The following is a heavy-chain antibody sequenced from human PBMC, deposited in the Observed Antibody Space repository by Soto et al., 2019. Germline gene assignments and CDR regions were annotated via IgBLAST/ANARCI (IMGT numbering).Heavy chain of an antibody. CDR2: VYWSDDK. V-gene: IGHV2-5*01. CDR3: ARGLATLPVFAFDV. Sequence: SGPTLVNPTQTLTLTCTLSGISLSTSGVGLGWVRQTPGKALEWLALVYWSDDKHYRPSLKGRLTITKNTSKNQAVLTMTNMDPVDTATYYCARGLATLPVFAFDVWGQGTVVTVSS. J-gene: IGHJ3*01. CDR1: GISLSTSGVG. D-gene: IGHD1-1*01.